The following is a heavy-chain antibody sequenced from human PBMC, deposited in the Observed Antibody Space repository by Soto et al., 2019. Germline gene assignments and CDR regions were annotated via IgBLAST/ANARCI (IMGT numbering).Heavy chain of an antibody. Sequence: EVQLVESGGGLVQPGGSLRLSCAASGFTFSRYAMHWVRQAPGKGLEYVSPISSNGGSTYYANSVKGRFTISRDNSKXXXXXXXXTLRXXXXXXXYCARGGRGYEFDYWGQGTLVTVSS. J-gene: IGHJ4*02. CDR1: GFTFSRYA. CDR3: ARGGRGYEFDY. V-gene: IGHV3-64*01. CDR2: ISSNGGST. D-gene: IGHD5-12*01.